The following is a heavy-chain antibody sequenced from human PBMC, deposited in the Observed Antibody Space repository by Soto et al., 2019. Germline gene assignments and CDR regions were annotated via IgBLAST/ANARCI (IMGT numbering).Heavy chain of an antibody. D-gene: IGHD2-8*01. CDR2: INPKSGGT. Sequence: WASVKVSCKASGYSFTDYHIHWVRQAPGQGLEWLGRINPKSGGTSTAQKFQGWVTMTTDTSISTASMELTRLTSDDTAIYYCARGDSKDCSNGVCSFFYNHDMDVWGQGTTVTVSS. J-gene: IGHJ6*02. CDR3: ARGDSKDCSNGVCSFFYNHDMDV. CDR1: GYSFTDYH. V-gene: IGHV1-2*04.